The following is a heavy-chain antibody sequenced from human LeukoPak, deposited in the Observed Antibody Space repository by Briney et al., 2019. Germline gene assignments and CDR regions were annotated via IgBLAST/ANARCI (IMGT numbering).Heavy chain of an antibody. Sequence: GGSLRLSCAASGFTFSTYWMHWVRQAPGKGLVWVSRINSDGSNTRNADSVKGRFTISRDNAKNTLYLQMNSLRAEDTAVYYCARERRLYCSSTSCYEDFDYWGQGTLVTVPS. D-gene: IGHD2-2*01. V-gene: IGHV3-74*01. CDR1: GFTFSTYW. J-gene: IGHJ4*02. CDR2: INSDGSNT. CDR3: ARERRLYCSSTSCYEDFDY.